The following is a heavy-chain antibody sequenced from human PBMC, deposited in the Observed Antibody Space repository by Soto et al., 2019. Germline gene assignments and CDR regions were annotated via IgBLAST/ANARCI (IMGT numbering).Heavy chain of an antibody. CDR3: ARELSSGWYGWFDP. CDR1: GYTFTSYG. CDR2: ISAYNGNT. V-gene: IGHV1-18*01. Sequence: EASVKVSCKAAGYTFTSYGISWVRQAPGQGLEWMGWISAYNGNTNYAQKLQGRVTMTTDTSTSTAYMELRSLRSDDTAVYYCARELSSGWYGWFDPWGQGTLVTVSS. J-gene: IGHJ5*02. D-gene: IGHD6-19*01.